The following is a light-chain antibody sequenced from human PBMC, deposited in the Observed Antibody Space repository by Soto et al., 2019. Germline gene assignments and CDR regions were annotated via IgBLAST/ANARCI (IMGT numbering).Light chain of an antibody. V-gene: IGLV6-57*04. J-gene: IGLJ3*02. CDR1: SGSVASNS. CDR2: EDD. CDR3: QSYDSDNHWV. Sequence: LTQPHSVSESPGKTVTISCTRSSGSVASNSVQWYQQRPGSAPTTVISEDDQRPSGVPDRFSGSIDTSSNSASLTISGLKTEDEADYYCQSYDSDNHWVFGGGTKVTVL.